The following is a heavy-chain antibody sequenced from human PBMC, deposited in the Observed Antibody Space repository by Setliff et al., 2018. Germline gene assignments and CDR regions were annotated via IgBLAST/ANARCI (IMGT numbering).Heavy chain of an antibody. CDR3: ARNPDFLQYSFDL. CDR1: GGSISNSTFY. Sequence: PSETLSLTCTVSGGSISNSTFYWGWIRQPPGKGLEWIGSINYYGSIFDDGTTYSTYYNPSLKSRATISIDTFKSQFSLKLSSMTAADTALYYCARNPDFLQYSFDLWGRGTLVTVSS. CDR2: INYYGSIFDDGTTYST. V-gene: IGHV4-39*07. D-gene: IGHD5-12*01. J-gene: IGHJ2*01.